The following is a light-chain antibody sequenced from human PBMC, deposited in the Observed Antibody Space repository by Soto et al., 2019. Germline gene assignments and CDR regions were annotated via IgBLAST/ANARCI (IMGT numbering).Light chain of an antibody. V-gene: IGKV3-20*01. CDR2: DAS. J-gene: IGKJ1*01. CDR1: QTVSGRY. CDR3: QHYGSSPWT. Sequence: EIVLTQSAGTLSLSPGERATLSCRASQTVSGRYLAWFQQKPGQTLRLLIYDASTRAAGVPDRFSGSGSGTDFSLTINRLEPEDFAVYYCQHYGSSPWTFGQGTKVEIK.